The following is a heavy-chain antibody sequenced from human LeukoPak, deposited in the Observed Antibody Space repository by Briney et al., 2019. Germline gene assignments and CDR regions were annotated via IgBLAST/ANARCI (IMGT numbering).Heavy chain of an antibody. CDR1: GFAFSTYS. Sequence: GGSLRLSCAASGFAFSTYSIDWVRQAPGKGLEWVSYISSSSSNIYHADSVKGRFTISRDNAKNSLHLQMNSLRAEDTAVYYCARVGRSGWTVDYWGQGTLVTVSS. D-gene: IGHD6-19*01. V-gene: IGHV3-48*04. CDR2: ISSSSSNI. CDR3: ARVGRSGWTVDY. J-gene: IGHJ4*02.